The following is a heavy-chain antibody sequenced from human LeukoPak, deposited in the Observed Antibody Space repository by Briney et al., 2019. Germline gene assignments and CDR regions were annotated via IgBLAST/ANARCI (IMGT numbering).Heavy chain of an antibody. CDR3: AKGGENYYGSGSYYGNYFDY. V-gene: IGHV3-30*18. CDR2: ISYDGSNK. D-gene: IGHD3-10*01. CDR1: GFTFSSYG. J-gene: IGHJ4*02. Sequence: GRSLRLSCAASGFTFSSYGMHWVRQAPGKGLEWVAVISYDGSNKYYADSVKGRFTISRDNSKNTLYLQMNSLRAEDTAVYYRAKGGENYYGSGSYYGNYFDYWGQGTLVTVSS.